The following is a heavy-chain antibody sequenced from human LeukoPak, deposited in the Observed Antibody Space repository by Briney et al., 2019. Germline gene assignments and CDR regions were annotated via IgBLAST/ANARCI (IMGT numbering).Heavy chain of an antibody. J-gene: IGHJ4*02. CDR3: VVHRSGYYDSDY. CDR1: GGSISSSNW. CDR2: IYHSGST. Sequence: SETLSLTCAVSGGSISSSNWWSWVRQPPGKGLEWIGEIYHSGSTNYNPSLKSRVTVSVDKSKNQFSLKLSSVTAADTAVYYCVVHRSGYYDSDYWGQGTLVTVSS. D-gene: IGHD3-22*01. V-gene: IGHV4-4*02.